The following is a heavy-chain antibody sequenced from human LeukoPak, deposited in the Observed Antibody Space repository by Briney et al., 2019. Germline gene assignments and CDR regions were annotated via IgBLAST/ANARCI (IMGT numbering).Heavy chain of an antibody. CDR3: ATDQRYAFDY. Sequence: AGGSLRLSCTASGFTFGDYAMSWVRQAPGKGLEWISNIRTTAEGAKYAYYADSVKGRVTISRDDGKNTLYLHMNSLRGDDTAVYYCATDQRYAFDYWGQGILVTVSS. V-gene: IGHV3-11*03. CDR2: IRTTAEGAKYA. D-gene: IGHD3-9*01. CDR1: GFTFGDYA. J-gene: IGHJ4*02.